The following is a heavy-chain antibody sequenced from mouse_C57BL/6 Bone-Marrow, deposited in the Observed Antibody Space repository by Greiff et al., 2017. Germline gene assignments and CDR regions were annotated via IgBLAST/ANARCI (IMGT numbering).Heavy chain of an antibody. Sequence: EVQLQQSGPELVKPGASVKLSCKASGYTFTDYYMHWVKQSPGKGLEWIGYIYPNNGGNGYNQKFKGMATLTVDKSSSTAYMELRSLPSEDSAVYYCARGELLVYGGQGTTLTVSS. CDR3: ARGELLVY. CDR1: GYTFTDYY. V-gene: IGHV1-34*01. CDR2: IYPNNGGN. D-gene: IGHD1-1*01. J-gene: IGHJ2*01.